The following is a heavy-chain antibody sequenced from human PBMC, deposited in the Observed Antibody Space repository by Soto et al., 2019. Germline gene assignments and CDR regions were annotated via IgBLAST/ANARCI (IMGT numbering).Heavy chain of an antibody. CDR2: ISYDGSNK. Sequence: GGSLRLSCAASGFTFSSYGMHWVRQAPGKGLEWVAVISYDGSNKYYADSVKGRFTISRDNSKNTLYLQMNSLRAEDTAVYYCAKDYGYYYGSETYYGMDVWGQGTTVTVS. D-gene: IGHD3-10*01. CDR3: AKDYGYYYGSETYYGMDV. J-gene: IGHJ6*02. V-gene: IGHV3-30*18. CDR1: GFTFSSYG.